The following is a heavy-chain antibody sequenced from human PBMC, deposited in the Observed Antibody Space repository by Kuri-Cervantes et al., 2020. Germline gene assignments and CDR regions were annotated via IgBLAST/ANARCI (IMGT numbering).Heavy chain of an antibody. CDR2: INPNSGGT. CDR1: GYTFTGYY. V-gene: IGHV1-2*04. J-gene: IGHJ6*03. Sequence: ASVKVSCKASGYTFTGYYMHWVRQAPGQGLEWMGWINPNSGGTNYAQKFQGWVTMTRDTSISTAYMELSSLRSEDTAVYYCANSGYDFNYYYMDVWGKGTTVTVSS. D-gene: IGHD5-12*01. CDR3: ANSGYDFNYYYMDV.